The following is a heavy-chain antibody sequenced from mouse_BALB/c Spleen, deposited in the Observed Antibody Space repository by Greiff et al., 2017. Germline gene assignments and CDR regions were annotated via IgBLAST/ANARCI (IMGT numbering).Heavy chain of an antibody. CDR3: ARQGYGIHGLFAY. J-gene: IGHJ3*01. CDR1: GFTFSSYT. CDR2: ISNGGGST. Sequence: EVHLVESGGGLVQPGGSLKLSCAASGFTFSSYTMSWVRQTPEKRLEWVAYISNGGGSTYYPDTVKGRFTISRDNAKNTLYLQMSSLKSEDTAMYYCARQGYGIHGLFAYWGQGTLVTVSA. V-gene: IGHV5-12-2*01. D-gene: IGHD2-10*02.